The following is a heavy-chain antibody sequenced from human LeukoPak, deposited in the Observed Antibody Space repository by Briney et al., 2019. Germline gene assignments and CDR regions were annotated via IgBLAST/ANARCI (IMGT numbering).Heavy chain of an antibody. CDR3: AKKDIVVLPAVGSYYYMDV. J-gene: IGHJ6*03. CDR2: ISGSGGST. D-gene: IGHD2-2*01. V-gene: IGHV3-23*01. CDR1: GFTFSSYA. Sequence: GGSLRLSCAASGFTFSSYAMSWVRQAPGKGLEWVSAISGSGGSTYYADSVKGRFTISRDNSKNTLYLQMNSLRAEDTAVYYCAKKDIVVLPAVGSYYYMDVWGKGTTVTVSS.